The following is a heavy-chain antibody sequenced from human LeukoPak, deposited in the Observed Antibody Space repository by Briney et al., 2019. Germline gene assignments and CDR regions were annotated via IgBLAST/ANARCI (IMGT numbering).Heavy chain of an antibody. CDR1: GVSISSYY. D-gene: IGHD1-26*01. J-gene: IGHJ3*02. V-gene: IGHV4-59*08. CDR2: IYYGGST. Sequence: SETLSLTCTVSGVSISSYYWRCIRQPPGKGLERFEYIYYGGSTNYNRRLNSRVTISVDTSKNQFSLMLSSVTAADTAVYYCERHGSGGRAFDIWGQGTMVTVS. CDR3: ERHGSGGRAFDI.